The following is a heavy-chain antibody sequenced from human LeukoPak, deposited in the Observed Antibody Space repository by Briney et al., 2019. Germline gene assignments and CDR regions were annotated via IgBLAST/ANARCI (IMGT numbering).Heavy chain of an antibody. CDR1: GGTFRLYA. J-gene: IGHJ6*02. CDR2: IITISGTA. Sequence: SVKVSCKASGGTFRLYAISWVRQAPGQGLEWMGGIITISGTANYAQKFQGRVTITADESTNTAYMELSSLRSEDTAVYYCARDRRYCSSTSCFTYYYYGMDVWGQGTTVTVSS. CDR3: ARDRRYCSSTSCFTYYYYGMDV. V-gene: IGHV1-69*01. D-gene: IGHD2-2*02.